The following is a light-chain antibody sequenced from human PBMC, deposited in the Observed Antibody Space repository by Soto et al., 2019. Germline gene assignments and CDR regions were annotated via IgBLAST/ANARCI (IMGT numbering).Light chain of an antibody. CDR3: QQYNNWPPWT. V-gene: IGKV3-15*01. Sequence: EIVMTQSPATLSVSPGERATLSCRASQSVSSNLAWYQQKPGQAPRLLIYGASTRATGIPARFSGSGSGIEFTLTISSLQSEDFAVYYCQQYNNWPPWTFGQGTKVGNQT. CDR1: QSVSSN. CDR2: GAS. J-gene: IGKJ1*01.